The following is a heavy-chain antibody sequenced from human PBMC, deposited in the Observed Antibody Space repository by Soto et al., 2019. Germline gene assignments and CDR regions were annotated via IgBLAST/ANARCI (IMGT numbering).Heavy chain of an antibody. CDR3: AGVGWGDIVVVVDPARTTGYFDY. CDR1: GYSISSGYY. D-gene: IGHD2-15*01. V-gene: IGHV4-38-2*01. J-gene: IGHJ4*02. Sequence: PSETLSLTCAVSGYSISSGYYWGWIRQPPGKGLEWIGSIYHSGSTYYNPSLKSRVTISVDTSKNQFSLKLSSVTAADTAVYYCAGVGWGDIVVVVDPARTTGYFDYWGQGTLVTVSS. CDR2: IYHSGST.